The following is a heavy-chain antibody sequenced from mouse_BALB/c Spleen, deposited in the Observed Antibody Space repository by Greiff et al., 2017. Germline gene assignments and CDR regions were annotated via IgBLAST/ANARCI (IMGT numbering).Heavy chain of an antibody. Sequence: QVQLKESGAELARPGASVKMSCKASGYTFTSYTMHWVKQRPGQGLEWIGYINPSSGYTNYNQKFKDKATLTADKSSSTAYMQLSSLTSEDSAVYYCASSYYGNYVQMDYWGQGTSGTVSS. J-gene: IGHJ4*01. D-gene: IGHD2-10*01. V-gene: IGHV1-4*01. CDR2: INPSSGYT. CDR1: GYTFTSYT. CDR3: ASSYYGNYVQMDY.